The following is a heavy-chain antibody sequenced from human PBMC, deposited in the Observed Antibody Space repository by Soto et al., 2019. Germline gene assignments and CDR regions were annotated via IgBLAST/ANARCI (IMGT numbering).Heavy chain of an antibody. Sequence: PSETLSLTCAVYGGSFSGYYWSWIRQPPGKGLEWIGEINHSGSTNYNPSLKSRVTISVDTSKNQFSLKLSSVTAADTAVYYCARVNLHYDFWSGYLGHYFDYWGQGTLVTVSS. CDR3: ARVNLHYDFWSGYLGHYFDY. V-gene: IGHV4-34*01. J-gene: IGHJ4*02. CDR1: GGSFSGYY. CDR2: INHSGST. D-gene: IGHD3-3*01.